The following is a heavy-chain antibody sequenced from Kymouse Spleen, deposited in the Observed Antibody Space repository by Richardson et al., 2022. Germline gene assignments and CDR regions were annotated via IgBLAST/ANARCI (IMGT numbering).Heavy chain of an antibody. J-gene: IGHJ4*02. CDR3: ARGLTGTKDY. CDR1: GGSFSGYY. D-gene: IGHD1-7*01. Sequence: QVQLQQWGAGLLKPSETLSLTCAVYGGSFSGYYWSWIRQPPGKGLEWIGEINHSGSTNYNPSLKSRVTISVDTSKNQFSLKLSSVTAADTAVYYCARGLTGTKDYWGQGTLVTVSS. V-gene: IGHV4-34*01. CDR2: INHSGST.